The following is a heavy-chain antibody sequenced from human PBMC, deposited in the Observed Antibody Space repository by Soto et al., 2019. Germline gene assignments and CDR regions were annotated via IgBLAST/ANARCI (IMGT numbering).Heavy chain of an antibody. CDR1: GGSISSFY. D-gene: IGHD6-13*01. CDR3: ARRWGIAAHEAFDI. J-gene: IGHJ3*02. Sequence: PSETLSLTCTVSGGSISSFYWIWIRQPPGKGLEWIGYIYYSGSTNYNPSLKSRVTISVDTSKNQFSLKLSSVTAADTAVYYCARRWGIAAHEAFDIWGQGTMVTVSS. V-gene: IGHV4-59*01. CDR2: IYYSGST.